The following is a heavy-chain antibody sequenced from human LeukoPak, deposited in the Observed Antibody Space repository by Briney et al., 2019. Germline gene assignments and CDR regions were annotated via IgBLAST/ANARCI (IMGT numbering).Heavy chain of an antibody. J-gene: IGHJ4*02. D-gene: IGHD4/OR15-4a*01. CDR3: ARDGAPFDS. CDR1: GFTFSNAW. Sequence: GGSLRLSCAASGFTFSNAWMSWVRQAPGKGLEWVANMKQDGSEKYYVDSVRGRCTTSRDNAKNSLYLQMNSLRAEDTAVYYCARDGAPFDSWGQGTLVTVSS. V-gene: IGHV3-7*01. CDR2: MKQDGSEK.